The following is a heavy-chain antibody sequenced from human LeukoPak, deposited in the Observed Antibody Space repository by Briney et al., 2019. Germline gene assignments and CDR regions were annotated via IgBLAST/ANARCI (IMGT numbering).Heavy chain of an antibody. CDR3: ATLQRFGILTGPNPTTFDY. CDR1: GGTFSSYA. CDR2: IIPIFGTA. Sequence: SVKVSCKASGGTFSSYAISWVRQAPGQGLEWTGGIIPIFGTANYAQKFQGRVTITADESTSTAYMELSSLRSEDTAVYYCATLQRFGILTGPNPTTFDYWGQGTLVTVSS. V-gene: IGHV1-69*13. J-gene: IGHJ4*02. D-gene: IGHD3-9*01.